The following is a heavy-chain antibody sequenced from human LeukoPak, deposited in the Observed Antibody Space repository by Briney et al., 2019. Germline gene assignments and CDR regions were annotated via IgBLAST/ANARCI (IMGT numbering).Heavy chain of an antibody. CDR1: GASVNSNC. CDR3: ARDRDYDDNSEGWFDH. J-gene: IGHJ5*02. V-gene: IGHV4-59*02. Sequence: SETLSLTCSVSGASVNSNCWNWIRQPPGKGLEWIGNIYYSGRTNYNPSLRSRVTISVDTAKNQFSLKLNSVTSADTAVYYCARDRDYDDNSEGWFDHWGQGTLVTVSS. CDR2: IYYSGRT. D-gene: IGHD3-22*01.